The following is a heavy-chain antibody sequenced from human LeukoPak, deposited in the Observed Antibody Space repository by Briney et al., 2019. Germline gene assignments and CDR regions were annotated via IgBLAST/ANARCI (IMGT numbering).Heavy chain of an antibody. CDR2: ISWNSGTI. V-gene: IGHV3-9*01. CDR1: GFTFTSYG. D-gene: IGHD3-22*01. Sequence: GGSLRLSCEASGFTFTSYGISWVRQAPGKGLEWVSGISWNSGTIGYADSVKGRFTISRDNAENSLYLQMNSLRPEDTALYYCAKTSGYDSSGYFGYWGQGTLVTVSS. CDR3: AKTSGYDSSGYFGY. J-gene: IGHJ4*02.